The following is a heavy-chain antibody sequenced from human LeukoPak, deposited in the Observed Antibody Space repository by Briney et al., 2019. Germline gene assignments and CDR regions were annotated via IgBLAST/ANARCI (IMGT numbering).Heavy chain of an antibody. CDR3: ARGGSLDY. CDR2: ISVYNGNT. V-gene: IGHV1-18*01. D-gene: IGHD6-13*01. CDR1: GYTFTNFG. Sequence: GASVKVSCKASGYTFTNFGVSWVRQAPGQGLEWMGWISVYNGNTNYAQKFQGRVTMTTDTSTNTAYMELRSLRSDDTAVYYCARGGSLDYWGQGTLVTVSS. J-gene: IGHJ4*02.